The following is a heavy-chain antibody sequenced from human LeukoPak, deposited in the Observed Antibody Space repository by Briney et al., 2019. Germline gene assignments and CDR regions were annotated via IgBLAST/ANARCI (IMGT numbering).Heavy chain of an antibody. J-gene: IGHJ6*03. Sequence: GGSLRLSCEASGITFSRYGMSWVRQVPGKGLEWVSAISGSGGSTYYADSVKGRFTISRDNSKNTLYLQMNSLRAEDTAVYYCARDGATFSGYDWYYYMDVWGKGTTVTVSS. CDR1: GITFSRYG. CDR3: ARDGATFSGYDWYYYMDV. CDR2: ISGSGGST. D-gene: IGHD5-12*01. V-gene: IGHV3-23*01.